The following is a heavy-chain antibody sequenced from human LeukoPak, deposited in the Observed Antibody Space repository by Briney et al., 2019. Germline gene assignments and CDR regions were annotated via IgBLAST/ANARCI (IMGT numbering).Heavy chain of an antibody. CDR3: ARDWSSSSWYSDY. CDR1: GFTFSSYS. CDR2: ISSSSSYI. J-gene: IGHJ4*02. Sequence: GGSLRLSCAASGFTFSSYSMNWVRRAPGKGLEWVSSISSSSSYIYYADSVKGRFTISRDNAKNSLYLQMNSLRAEDTAVYYCARDWSSSSWYSDYWGQGTLVTVSS. V-gene: IGHV3-21*01. D-gene: IGHD6-13*01.